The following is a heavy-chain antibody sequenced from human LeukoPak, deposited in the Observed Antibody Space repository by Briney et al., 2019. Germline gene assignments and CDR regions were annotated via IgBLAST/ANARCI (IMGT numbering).Heavy chain of an antibody. J-gene: IGHJ4*02. CDR1: GLTGSHNY. V-gene: IGHV3-23*01. CDR2: ISGSGGST. D-gene: IGHD6-13*01. CDR3: AKESVAEAVFDY. Sequence: GSLRLSCAASGLTGSHNYVSWVRQAPGKGLEWVSGISGSGGSTYYADSVKGRFTISRDNSKNTLYLQMNSLRAEDTAVYYCAKESVAEAVFDYWGQGTLVTVSS.